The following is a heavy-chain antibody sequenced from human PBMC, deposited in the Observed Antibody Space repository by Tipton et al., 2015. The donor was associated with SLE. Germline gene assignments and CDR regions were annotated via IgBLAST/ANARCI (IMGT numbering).Heavy chain of an antibody. CDR3: AKDPLGCSGYEYVGYFDY. Sequence: GSLRLSCVVSGFTVSSNYLNWVRLAPGKGLEWVSIIYSGSATYYADSVKGRFAMSRDSSKNTFYLQMNSLRAEDTAVYYCAKDPLGCSGYEYVGYFDYWGQGTLVPVSS. CDR2: IYSGSAT. D-gene: IGHD5-12*01. V-gene: IGHV3-66*01. J-gene: IGHJ4*02. CDR1: GFTVSSNY.